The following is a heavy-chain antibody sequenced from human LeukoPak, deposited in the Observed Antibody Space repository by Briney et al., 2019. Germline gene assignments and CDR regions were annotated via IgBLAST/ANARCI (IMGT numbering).Heavy chain of an antibody. CDR2: IYTSGST. V-gene: IGHV4-61*02. J-gene: IGHJ3*02. D-gene: IGHD4-23*01. Sequence: SQTLSPTCTVSGGSISSGSYYWSWIRQPAGKGLEWIGRIYTSGSTNYNPSLKSRVTIPVDTSKNQFSLKLSSVTAADTAVYYCARDNGANSEVAFDIWGQGTMVTVSS. CDR3: ARDNGANSEVAFDI. CDR1: GGSISSGSYY.